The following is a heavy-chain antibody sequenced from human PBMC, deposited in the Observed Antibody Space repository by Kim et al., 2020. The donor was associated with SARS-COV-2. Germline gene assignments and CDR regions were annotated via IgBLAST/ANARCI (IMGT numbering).Heavy chain of an antibody. Sequence: SETLSLTCAVYGGSFSGYYWSWIRQPPGKGLEWIGEINHSGSTNYNPSLKSRVTISVDTSKNQFSLKLSSVTAADTAVYYCARVKYCSSTSCWGSFYYYGMDVWGQGTTVTVSS. D-gene: IGHD2-2*01. J-gene: IGHJ6*02. CDR1: GGSFSGYY. V-gene: IGHV4-34*01. CDR3: ARVKYCSSTSCWGSFYYYGMDV. CDR2: INHSGST.